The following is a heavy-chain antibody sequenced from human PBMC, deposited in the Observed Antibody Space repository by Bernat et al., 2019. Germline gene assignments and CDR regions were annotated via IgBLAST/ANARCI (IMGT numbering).Heavy chain of an antibody. J-gene: IGHJ4*02. D-gene: IGHD3-10*01. CDR1: GFSFSDYG. CDR3: AKDKGFRFASGSSYLDY. Sequence: QVYLVQSGGGVVQPGRSLRLSCVASGFSFSDYGIHWVRQAPGKGLGWVAVTSFDGSTKYYANSVKGRFTISRDNSKNTLYLDMNSLRAEDTALYYCAKDKGFRFASGSSYLDYWGRGTLVTVSS. CDR2: TSFDGSTK. V-gene: IGHV3-30*18.